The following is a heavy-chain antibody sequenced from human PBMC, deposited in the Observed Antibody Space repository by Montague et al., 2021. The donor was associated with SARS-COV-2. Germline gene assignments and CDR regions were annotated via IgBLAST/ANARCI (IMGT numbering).Heavy chain of an antibody. CDR3: ARGFDY. CDR2: VYYSGNT. Sequence: SETLSLTCTVSGGSISSYYWSWIRQPPGKGLEWIGYVYYSGNTNYNPSLKSRVTISVDTSKNQFSLKLSSVTAADTAVYYCARGFDYWGQGTLVTVSS. V-gene: IGHV4-59*08. CDR1: GGSISSYY. J-gene: IGHJ4*02.